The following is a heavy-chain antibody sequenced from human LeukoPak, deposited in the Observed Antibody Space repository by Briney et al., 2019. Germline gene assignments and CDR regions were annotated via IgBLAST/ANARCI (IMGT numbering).Heavy chain of an antibody. D-gene: IGHD5-18*01. J-gene: IGHJ3*02. Sequence: SETLSLTCTVSGGSISSYYWSWIRQPAGKGLEWIGRIYTSGSTNYNPSLKGRVTMSVDTSKNQFSLKLSSVTAADTAMYYCARDEGYSYGYRGAFDIWGQGTMVTVSS. CDR2: IYTSGST. V-gene: IGHV4-4*07. CDR3: ARDEGYSYGYRGAFDI. CDR1: GGSISSYY.